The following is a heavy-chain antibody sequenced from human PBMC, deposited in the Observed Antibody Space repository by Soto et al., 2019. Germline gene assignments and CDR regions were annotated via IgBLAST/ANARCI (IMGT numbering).Heavy chain of an antibody. V-gene: IGHV1-18*01. CDR3: ARDQSGFRYSSGWYDY. Sequence: QVQLVQSGAEVKKPGASVKVSCKASGYTFTSYGISWVRQAPGQGLEWMGRISAYNGNTNYAQKLQGRVTMTTDTSTSTAYMELRSLRSDDTAVYYCARDQSGFRYSSGWYDYWGQGTLVTVSS. J-gene: IGHJ4*02. CDR2: ISAYNGNT. D-gene: IGHD6-19*01. CDR1: GYTFTSYG.